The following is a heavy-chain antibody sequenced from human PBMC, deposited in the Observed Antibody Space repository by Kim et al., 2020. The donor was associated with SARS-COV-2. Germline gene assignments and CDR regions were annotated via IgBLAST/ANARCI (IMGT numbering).Heavy chain of an antibody. D-gene: IGHD3-16*01. Sequence: SETLSLTCTVSGGSFSSGGYYWSWIRQPAGKGLEWIRYIYYRGTTYYSPSLKSRVSISLDTSKNQFSLNLSSVTAADTAVYYCARAQNYAWFDLWGQGTLVTVSS. CDR3: ARAQNYAWFDL. CDR1: GGSFSSGGYY. V-gene: IGHV4-31*03. CDR2: IYYRGTT. J-gene: IGHJ5*02.